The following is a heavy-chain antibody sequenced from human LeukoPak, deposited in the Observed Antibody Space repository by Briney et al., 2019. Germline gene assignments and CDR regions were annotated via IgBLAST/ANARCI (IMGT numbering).Heavy chain of an antibody. V-gene: IGHV1-2*02. CDR1: GYTFTGYY. CDR2: INPNSGGT. Sequence: VASVKVSCKASGYTFTGYYMHWVRQAPGQGLEWMGWINPNSGGTNYAQKFQGRVTMTRDTSISTAYMELSRLRSDGTAVYYCARAAMVRGVINDWGQGTLVTVSS. D-gene: IGHD3-10*01. J-gene: IGHJ4*02. CDR3: ARAAMVRGVIND.